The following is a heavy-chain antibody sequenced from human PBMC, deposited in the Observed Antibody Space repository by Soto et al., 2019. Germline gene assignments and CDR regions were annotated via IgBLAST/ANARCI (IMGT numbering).Heavy chain of an antibody. CDR2: IYYSGST. CDR3: ARDQGLAAAGYSNWFDP. CDR1: GGSISSGDYY. D-gene: IGHD6-13*01. J-gene: IGHJ5*02. V-gene: IGHV4-30-4*01. Sequence: QVQLQESGPGLVKPSQTLSLTCTVSGGSISSGDYYWSWIRQPPGQGLEWIGYIYYSGSTYYNPSLKSRVTISVDTSKNQFSLKLSSVTAADTAVYYCARDQGLAAAGYSNWFDPWGQGTLVTVSS.